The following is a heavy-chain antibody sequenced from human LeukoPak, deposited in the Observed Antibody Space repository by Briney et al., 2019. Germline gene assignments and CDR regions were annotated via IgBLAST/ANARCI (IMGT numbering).Heavy chain of an antibody. Sequence: SETLSLTCTVSGGSISSYYWSWIRQPPGKGLEWIGYIYYSGSTNYNPSLKSRVTISVDTSKNQFSLKLSSVTAADTAVYYCARARGAVAGIFDPWGQGTLVTVSP. CDR3: ARARGAVAGIFDP. J-gene: IGHJ5*02. CDR1: GGSISSYY. CDR2: IYYSGST. V-gene: IGHV4-59*01. D-gene: IGHD6-19*01.